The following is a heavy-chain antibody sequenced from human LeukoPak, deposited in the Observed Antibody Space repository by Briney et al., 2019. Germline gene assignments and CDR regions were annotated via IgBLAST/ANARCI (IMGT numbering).Heavy chain of an antibody. CDR1: GFTFSSYA. J-gene: IGHJ4*02. CDR2: ISYDGSNK. V-gene: IGHV3-30-3*01. CDR3: AEPEGGYYDIRPD. D-gene: IGHD3-22*01. Sequence: PGGSLRLSCAASGFTFSSYAMHRVRQAPGKGLEWVAVISYDGSNKYYADSVKGRFTISRDNSKNTLYLQMNSLRAEDTAVYYCAEPEGGYYDIRPDWGQGTLVTVSS.